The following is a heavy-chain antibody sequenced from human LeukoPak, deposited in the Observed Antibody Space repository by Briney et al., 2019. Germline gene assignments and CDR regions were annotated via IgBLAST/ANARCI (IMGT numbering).Heavy chain of an antibody. D-gene: IGHD6-13*01. J-gene: IGHJ6*03. CDR1: GFTFSDYC. CDR3: ARVSAAAVYYYYYYMDV. Sequence: GGSLRLSCAASGFTFSDYCMSWIRQAPGKGLEWVSYISSSGSTIYYADSVKGRFTISRDNAKNSLYLQMNSLRAEDAAVYYCARVSAAAVYYYYYYMDVWGKGTTVTVSS. V-gene: IGHV3-11*01. CDR2: ISSSGSTI.